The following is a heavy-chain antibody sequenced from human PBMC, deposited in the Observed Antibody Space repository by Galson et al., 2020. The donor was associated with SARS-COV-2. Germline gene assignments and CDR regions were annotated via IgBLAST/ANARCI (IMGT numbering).Heavy chain of an antibody. CDR3: ARDGQYYDILYGYYPAEPLYYYYYYVDV. D-gene: IGHD3-9*01. V-gene: IGHV3-30*04. Sequence: GGSLRLSCAASGFTFSSYAMHWVRQAPGKGLEWVAVISYDGSNKYYADSVKGRFTISRDNSKNTLYLQMNSLRAADTAVYYCARDGQYYDILYGYYPAEPLYYYYYYVDVWGKGTTVTVSS. CDR2: ISYDGSNK. CDR1: GFTFSSYA. J-gene: IGHJ6*03.